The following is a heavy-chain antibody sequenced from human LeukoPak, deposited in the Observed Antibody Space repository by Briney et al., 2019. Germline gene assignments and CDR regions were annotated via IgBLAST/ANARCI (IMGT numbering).Heavy chain of an antibody. CDR3: LAGGY. Sequence: GGSLRLSCAASRFTFSSYAMSWVRQAPGKGLEWVANIKQDGSEIYYVDSVKGRFTISRDNAKNSLYLQMNSLRAEDTAVYYCLAGGYWGQGTLVTVSS. CDR2: IKQDGSEI. V-gene: IGHV3-7*01. J-gene: IGHJ4*02. D-gene: IGHD2-15*01. CDR1: RFTFSSYA.